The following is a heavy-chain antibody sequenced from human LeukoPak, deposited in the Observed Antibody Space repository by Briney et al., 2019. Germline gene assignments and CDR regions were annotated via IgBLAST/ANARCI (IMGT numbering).Heavy chain of an antibody. J-gene: IGHJ3*02. CDR2: MYTSGST. CDR1: GGSISSGNYY. V-gene: IGHV4-61*02. Sequence: PSQTLSLTCTVSGGSISSGNYYWSWIRQPAGKGLEWIGRMYTSGSTNYNPSVKSRVTISVDTSKNQFSLNLSSVTAADTAVYYCARDRASEGRARPDAFDIWGQGTLVTVSS. D-gene: IGHD6-6*01. CDR3: ARDRASEGRARPDAFDI.